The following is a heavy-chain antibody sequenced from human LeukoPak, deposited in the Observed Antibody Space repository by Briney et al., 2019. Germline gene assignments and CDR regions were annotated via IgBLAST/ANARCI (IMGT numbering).Heavy chain of an antibody. CDR2: INPNSGGT. V-gene: IGHV1-2*02. D-gene: IGHD5-18*01. CDR1: GYTFTGYY. Sequence: ASVKVSCKASGYTFTGYYMHWVRQAPGQGLEWMGWINPNSGGTIYAQKCQGRVTMTRYTSISTAYMELSRPRSDDTAVYYCARDIVMVTYWFDPWGQGTLVTVSS. J-gene: IGHJ5*02. CDR3: ARDIVMVTYWFDP.